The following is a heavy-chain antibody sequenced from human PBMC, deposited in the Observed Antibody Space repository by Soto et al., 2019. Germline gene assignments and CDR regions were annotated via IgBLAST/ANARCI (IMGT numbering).Heavy chain of an antibody. V-gene: IGHV4-34*01. CDR3: ARGGYGSGSYYTLYYYYYAMDV. Sequence: SETLSLTCAVYGGSFSGYYWSLIRQTRGKGLEWIGEINHSGSTNYNPSLKSRVTISVDTSKNQFSLKLSSVSAADTAVYYCARGGYGSGSYYTLYYYYYAMDVWGQGTKVAASS. D-gene: IGHD3-10*01. CDR1: GGSFSGYY. J-gene: IGHJ6*02. CDR2: INHSGST.